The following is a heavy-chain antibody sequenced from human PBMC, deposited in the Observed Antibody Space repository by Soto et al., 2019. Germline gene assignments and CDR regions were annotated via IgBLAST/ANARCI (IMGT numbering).Heavy chain of an antibody. CDR3: ARGRGVWTFSGYYLCYYGMDV. CDR1: CGSFSGYY. V-gene: IGHV4-34*01. Sequence: SETLSLTCAFYCGSFSGYYWSWIRQPPGKGLEWIGEINHSGSTNYNPSLKSRVTISVDTSKNQFSLKLSSVTAADTAVYYCARGRGVWTFSGYYLCYYGMDVWGQGTTVTVSS. J-gene: IGHJ6*02. D-gene: IGHD3-22*01. CDR2: INHSGST.